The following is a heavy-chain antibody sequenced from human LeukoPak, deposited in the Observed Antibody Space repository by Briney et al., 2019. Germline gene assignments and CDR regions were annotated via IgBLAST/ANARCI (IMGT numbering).Heavy chain of an antibody. V-gene: IGHV3-23*01. Sequence: GGSLRLSCVDSGFTFSSYAISWVRQAPGKGLEWVPIIGATGSSTIYTDAVKGRFTISRDNSRNTLFLQMNNVRAEDTAVYYCAKRRTDGHESFDVWGQGTMVTVS. CDR1: GFTFSSYA. CDR2: IGATGSST. CDR3: AKRRTDGHESFDV. D-gene: IGHD2-8*01. J-gene: IGHJ3*01.